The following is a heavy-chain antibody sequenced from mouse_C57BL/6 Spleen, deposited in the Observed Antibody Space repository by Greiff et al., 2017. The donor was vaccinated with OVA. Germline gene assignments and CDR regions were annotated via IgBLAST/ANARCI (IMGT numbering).Heavy chain of an antibody. D-gene: IGHD1-1*01. CDR1: GYTFTDYN. V-gene: IGHV1-18*01. Sequence: VQLKQSGPELVKPGASVKIPCKASGYTFTDYNMDWVKQSHGKSLEWIGDINPNNGGTIYNQKFKGKATLTVDKSSSTAYMELRSLTSEDTAVYYCARGTTVVAPGWYFDVWGTGTTVTVSS. J-gene: IGHJ1*03. CDR2: INPNNGGT. CDR3: ARGTTVVAPGWYFDV.